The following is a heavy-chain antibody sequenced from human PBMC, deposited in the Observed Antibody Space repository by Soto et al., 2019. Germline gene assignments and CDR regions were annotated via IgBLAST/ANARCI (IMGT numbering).Heavy chain of an antibody. D-gene: IGHD1-1*01. CDR3: VRGWGIGVHLSFLDL. CDR1: GFTFRQYG. Sequence: QVQLVESGGGVVQPGTSLRLSCAASGFTFRQYGMHWVRQAPGKGLDWVAVIFYDGFNEYYADSVRGRFTISRDNSGNMVYLQMNSLSAEDTVVYYWVRGWGIGVHLSFLDLWGQGTALVVS. J-gene: IGHJ3*01. V-gene: IGHV3-33*01. CDR2: IFYDGFNE.